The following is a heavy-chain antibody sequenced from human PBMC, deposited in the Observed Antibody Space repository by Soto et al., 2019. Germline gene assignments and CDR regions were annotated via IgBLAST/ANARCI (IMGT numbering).Heavy chain of an antibody. CDR2: IYSGGST. V-gene: IGHV3-53*01. CDR3: ARVPTPKIPYYYGSDPHYGMDV. D-gene: IGHD3-10*01. CDR1: GFTVSSNY. J-gene: IGHJ6*02. Sequence: PGGSLRLSCAASGFTVSSNYMSWVRQAPGKGLEWVSVIYSGGSTYYADSVKGRFTISRDNSKNTPYLQMNSLRAEDTAVYYCARVPTPKIPYYYGSDPHYGMDVWGQGTTVTVSS.